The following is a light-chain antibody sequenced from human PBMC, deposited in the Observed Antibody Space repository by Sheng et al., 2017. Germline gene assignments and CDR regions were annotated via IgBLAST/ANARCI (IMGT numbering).Light chain of an antibody. CDR2: DAS. CDR1: QNISTY. Sequence: DIQMTQSPSSLSASVGDRVTFTCRASQNISTYLTWYQQKPGKAPNLLIYDASSLKSGVPSRFSGSGSGTDFTLTISSLQPEDSATYYCQQTYTTLPLTFGGGTKVEIK. CDR3: QQTYTTLPLT. V-gene: IGKV1-39*01. J-gene: IGKJ4*01.